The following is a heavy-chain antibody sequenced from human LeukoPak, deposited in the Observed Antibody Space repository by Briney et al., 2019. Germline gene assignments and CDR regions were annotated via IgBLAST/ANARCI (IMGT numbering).Heavy chain of an antibody. CDR2: IYYSGST. Sequence: SETLSLTCSVAGGSISSGGYYWSWIRQHPGKGLEWIGYIYYSGSTYYNPSLKSRVTISVDTSKNQFSLKLSSVTAADTAVYYCARGTYGDYGGDFDYWGQGTLVTVSS. J-gene: IGHJ4*02. V-gene: IGHV4-31*03. CDR1: GGSISSGGYY. CDR3: ARGTYGDYGGDFDY. D-gene: IGHD4-17*01.